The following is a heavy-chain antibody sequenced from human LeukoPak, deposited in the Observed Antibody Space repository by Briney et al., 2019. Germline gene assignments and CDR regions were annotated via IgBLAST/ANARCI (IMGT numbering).Heavy chain of an antibody. Sequence: GGSLRLSCAASGFTFSTYAMHWVRQALGEGLEWVAVISYDGSSKYYADSVKGRFTISRDNTKNTLYLQMNSLRAEDTAVYYCARARSSYGYGDAFDIWGQGTMVTVSS. D-gene: IGHD5-18*01. CDR1: GFTFSTYA. J-gene: IGHJ3*02. CDR3: ARARSSYGYGDAFDI. CDR2: ISYDGSSK. V-gene: IGHV3-30*04.